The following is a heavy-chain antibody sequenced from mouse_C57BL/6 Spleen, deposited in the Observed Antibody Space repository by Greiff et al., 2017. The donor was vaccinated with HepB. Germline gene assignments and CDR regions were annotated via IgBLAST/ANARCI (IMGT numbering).Heavy chain of an antibody. J-gene: IGHJ4*01. Sequence: VKLMESGPGLVAPSQSLSITCTVSGFSLTSYGVHWVRQPPGKGLEWLVVIWSDGSTTYNSALKSRLSISKDNSKSQVFLKMNSLQTDDTAMYYCARQGYGNYVNYAMDYWGQGTSVTVSS. V-gene: IGHV2-6-1*01. CDR2: IWSDGST. CDR3: ARQGYGNYVNYAMDY. CDR1: GFSLTSYG. D-gene: IGHD2-10*02.